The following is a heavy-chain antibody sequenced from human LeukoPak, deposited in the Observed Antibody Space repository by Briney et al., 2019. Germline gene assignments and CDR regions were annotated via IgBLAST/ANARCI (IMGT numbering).Heavy chain of an antibody. CDR2: IHTSGNI. Sequence: NPSETLSLTCIVSGGSIGSGNYYWSWIRQPAGKRLEWVARIHTSGNIDYNPSLKSRVTVSLDTSKNQFSLGLSSVTAADTAVYYCARERGLLYPRLPPMIPTYYYHYMDVWGKGTTVTISS. D-gene: IGHD3-3*01. CDR1: GGSIGSGNYY. CDR3: ARERGLLYPRLPPMIPTYYYHYMDV. V-gene: IGHV4-61*02. J-gene: IGHJ6*03.